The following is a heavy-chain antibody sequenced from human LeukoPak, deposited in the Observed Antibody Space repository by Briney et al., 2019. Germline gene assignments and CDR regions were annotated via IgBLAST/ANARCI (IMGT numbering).Heavy chain of an antibody. CDR1: RFTLSSYW. J-gene: IGHJ4*02. Sequence: GVSLRLSCAASRFTLSSYWMHWVRQAPGKGLVWVSRINTDGSSTKYADSVKGRFNISRDNAMNTLYLQMNNLGAEDTAVYYCASRTGVYWGQGTLVSVSS. V-gene: IGHV3-74*01. CDR2: INTDGSST. D-gene: IGHD1-14*01. CDR3: ASRTGVY.